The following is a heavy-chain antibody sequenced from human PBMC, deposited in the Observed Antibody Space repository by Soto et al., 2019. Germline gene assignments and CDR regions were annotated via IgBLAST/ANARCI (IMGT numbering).Heavy chain of an antibody. J-gene: IGHJ6*02. Sequence: GVLRLSCAASGFSFSTSTMNWVRQAPGKGLEWVSYISSGSTTIYYADSVKGRFTISRDNGKNSLYLQMNSLRDEDTAVYYCARVRRNDASDYYGMDVWGQGTTVTVSS. CDR1: GFSFSTST. CDR3: ARVRRNDASDYYGMDV. CDR2: ISSGSTTI. D-gene: IGHD1-1*01. V-gene: IGHV3-48*02.